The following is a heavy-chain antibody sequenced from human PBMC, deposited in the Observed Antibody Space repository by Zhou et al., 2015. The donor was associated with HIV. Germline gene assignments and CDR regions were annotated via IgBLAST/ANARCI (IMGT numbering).Heavy chain of an antibody. CDR1: GGTFSGSD. CDR3: ARPRTSYNWDYQFDY. D-gene: IGHD1-7*01. CDR2: ITPMFDIH. V-gene: IGHV1-69*17. J-gene: IGHJ4*02. Sequence: LVQSGTEVRKPGSSVKVSCKASGGTFSGSDISWVRQAPGQGLEWMGGITPMFDIHKYAQKFRARLTITVDKITDTAYMELSSLTSEDTAVYYCARPRTSYNWDYQFDYWGQGTLVTVSS.